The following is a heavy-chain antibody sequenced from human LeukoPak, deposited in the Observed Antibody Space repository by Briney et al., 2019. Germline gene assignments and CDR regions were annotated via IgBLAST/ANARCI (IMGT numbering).Heavy chain of an antibody. CDR2: IDPSDSDT. CDR3: ARQTAMGRSGDY. J-gene: IGHJ4*02. Sequence: GESLKISWKASGYSLTTYWIGWVRQMPGKGLEWMGIIDPSDSDTRYPPSFQGQVTISADKSLTTAYLQWNSLKASDPALYYCARQTAMGRSGDYWGQGTLVTVSS. CDR1: GYSLTTYW. V-gene: IGHV5-51*01. D-gene: IGHD5-18*01.